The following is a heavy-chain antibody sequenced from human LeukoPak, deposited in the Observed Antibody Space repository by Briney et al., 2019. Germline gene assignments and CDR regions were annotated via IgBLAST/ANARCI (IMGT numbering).Heavy chain of an antibody. Sequence: GASVTVSCKASGYTFTSYGISWVRQAPGQGLEWVGWISAYNGNTNYAQKLQGRVTMTTDTSTSTAYMELRSLRSDDTAVDYCARDHSRMGATIYYYYGRDVWGQGTTVTVSS. CDR1: GYTFTSYG. CDR2: ISAYNGNT. CDR3: ARDHSRMGATIYYYYGRDV. J-gene: IGHJ6*02. D-gene: IGHD1-26*01. V-gene: IGHV1-18*01.